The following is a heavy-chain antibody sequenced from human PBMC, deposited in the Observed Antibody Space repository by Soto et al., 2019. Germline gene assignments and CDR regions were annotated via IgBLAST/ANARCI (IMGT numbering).Heavy chain of an antibody. D-gene: IGHD2-15*01. V-gene: IGHV5-51*01. CDR1: GFTFTNYW. J-gene: IGHJ4*02. CDR3: ARLKQTRMGVKTGGQYSFDY. Sequence: GESLKISCMGSGFTFTNYWIAWVRQMPGNGLEWMGIIYPRDSDIEYSPSFRGQVTISADRSLSTTYLQWNSLKASDTAIYYCARLKQTRMGVKTGGQYSFDYWGQGTRVTVSS. CDR2: IYPRDSDI.